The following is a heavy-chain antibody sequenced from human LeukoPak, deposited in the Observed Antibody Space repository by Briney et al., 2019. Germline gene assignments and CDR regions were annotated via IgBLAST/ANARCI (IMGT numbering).Heavy chain of an antibody. CDR1: GASISSYY. J-gene: IGHJ4*02. Sequence: PSETLSLTCTVSGASISSYYWSWIRQPPGKGLEWIGYIYYSGSTNYNPSLKSRVTISVDTSKSQFSLKLSSVSAADTAVYYCARDYPPYYFDYWDQGTLVTVSS. V-gene: IGHV4-59*01. CDR3: ARDYPPYYFDY. CDR2: IYYSGST.